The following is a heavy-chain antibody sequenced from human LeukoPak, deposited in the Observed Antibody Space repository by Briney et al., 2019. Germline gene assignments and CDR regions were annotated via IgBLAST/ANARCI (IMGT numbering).Heavy chain of an antibody. J-gene: IGHJ6*02. Sequence: PSETLSLTCTVSGGSISSYYWSWIRQPPGKGLEWIGYIYYSGSTNYNPSLKSRVTISVDTSKNQFSLKLSSVTAADTAVYYCARANSGYDLLYYYYGMDVWGQGTTVTVSS. CDR3: ARANSGYDLLYYYYGMDV. CDR2: IYYSGST. CDR1: GGSISSYY. V-gene: IGHV4-59*01. D-gene: IGHD5-12*01.